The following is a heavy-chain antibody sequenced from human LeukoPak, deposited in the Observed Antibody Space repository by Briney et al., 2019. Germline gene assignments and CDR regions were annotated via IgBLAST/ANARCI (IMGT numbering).Heavy chain of an antibody. CDR2: VDPEDGET. J-gene: IGHJ4*02. CDR1: GYTFTGYY. D-gene: IGHD3-16*01. V-gene: IGHV1-69-2*01. CDR3: ATDPSGGFFDH. Sequence: GASVKVSCKASGYTFTGYYMIWVQQAPGKGLEWMGRVDPEDGETLYAEKFQGRVTITADTSTDTAYMELSSLRSEDTAVYYCATDPSGGFFDHWGQGTLVTVSS.